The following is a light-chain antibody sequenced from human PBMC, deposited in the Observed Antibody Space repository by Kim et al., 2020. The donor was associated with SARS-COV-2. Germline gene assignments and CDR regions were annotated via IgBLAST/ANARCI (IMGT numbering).Light chain of an antibody. J-gene: IGKJ2*01. Sequence: DIQMTQSPSTLSASVGDRVTITCRASQSISNWLAWYQQKPGKAPKLLIYKASSLESGVPLRFSSSASGTEFTLTISSLQPDDFATYYCQQYSSYSYTFGQGTKLEI. V-gene: IGKV1-5*03. CDR1: QSISNW. CDR2: KAS. CDR3: QQYSSYSYT.